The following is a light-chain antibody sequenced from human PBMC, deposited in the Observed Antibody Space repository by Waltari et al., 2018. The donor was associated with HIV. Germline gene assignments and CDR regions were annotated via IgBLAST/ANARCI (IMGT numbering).Light chain of an antibody. CDR2: EVN. J-gene: IGLJ1*01. V-gene: IGLV2-8*01. Sequence: QSALTQPPSASGSPGQSVTISCIGTSSDAGTHNYVSWYQHHPGSAPKLMIFEVNQRASGVPDRFSASRSGNTAYLTVSGLQPEDEADYYCSSYVGNNIYVFGTGTKVTVL. CDR3: SSYVGNNIYV. CDR1: SSDAGTHNY.